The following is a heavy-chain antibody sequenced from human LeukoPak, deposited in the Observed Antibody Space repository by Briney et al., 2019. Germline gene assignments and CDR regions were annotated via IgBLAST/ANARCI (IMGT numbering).Heavy chain of an antibody. J-gene: IGHJ4*02. Sequence: PGGSLRLSCAASGFTVSGNYMSWVRQAPGKGLEWVSAISGSGGSTYYADSVKGRFTISRDNSKNTLYLQMNSLRAEDTAVYYCARRNIAAAALDYWGQGTLVTVSS. CDR1: GFTVSGNY. CDR3: ARRNIAAAALDY. V-gene: IGHV3-23*01. CDR2: ISGSGGST. D-gene: IGHD6-13*01.